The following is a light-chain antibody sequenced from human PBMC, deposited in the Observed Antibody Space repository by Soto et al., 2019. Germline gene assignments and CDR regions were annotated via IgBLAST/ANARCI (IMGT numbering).Light chain of an antibody. J-gene: IGLJ2*01. CDR1: SSNIGNNY. V-gene: IGLV1-51*01. CDR2: DNN. Sequence: QSVLTQPPSVSAAPGQEVTISCSGSSSNIGNNYVSWYQQLPGTAPKLLIYDNNKRPSGIPDRFSGSKSGTSATLGITGLQTGDEADYYCGTWDSSLSVVFGGGTKLTV. CDR3: GTWDSSLSVV.